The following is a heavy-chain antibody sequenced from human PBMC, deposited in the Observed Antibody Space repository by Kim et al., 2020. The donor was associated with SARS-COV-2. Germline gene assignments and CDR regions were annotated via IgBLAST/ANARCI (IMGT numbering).Heavy chain of an antibody. CDR2: IIPILGIA. J-gene: IGHJ4*02. D-gene: IGHD1-26*01. CDR1: GGTFSSYA. CDR3: ARDLQPAIVGATTVGFDY. V-gene: IGHV1-69*04. Sequence: SVKVSCKASGGTFSSYAISWVRQAPGQGLEWMGRIIPILGIANYAQKFQGRVTITADKSTSTAYMELSSLRSEDTAVYYCARDLQPAIVGATTVGFDYWGQGTLVTVSS.